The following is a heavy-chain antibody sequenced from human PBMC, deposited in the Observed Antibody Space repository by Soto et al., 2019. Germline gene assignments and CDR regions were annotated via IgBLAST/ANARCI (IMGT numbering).Heavy chain of an antibody. J-gene: IGHJ4*02. V-gene: IGHV3-21*01. Sequence: VQLVESGGGLVKPGGSLRLSCAASGFTFSSYSMNWVRQAPGKGLEWVSTISSTSIYIYYADSVRGRFTISRDNAKNSLYLQMNSLRAEDTAIYYCATDQLSLLNYDYWGQGTLVTVSS. CDR3: ATDQLSLLNYDY. D-gene: IGHD1-1*01. CDR1: GFTFSSYS. CDR2: ISSTSIYI.